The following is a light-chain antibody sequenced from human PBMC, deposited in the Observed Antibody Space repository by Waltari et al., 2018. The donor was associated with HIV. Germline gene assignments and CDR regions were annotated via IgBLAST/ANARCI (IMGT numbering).Light chain of an antibody. J-gene: IGLJ2*01. Sequence: QSALTQPRSVSGAPGQSVTISCTGTRSDVGGYTYVSWYQHHPNKGPKLFIYDVNKRPSGVPDRFSGSKSGNTASLTISGLQAEDEADYYCCSYADTYFVVFGGRTKLTVL. CDR3: CSYADTYFVV. V-gene: IGLV2-11*01. CDR2: DVN. CDR1: RSDVGGYTY.